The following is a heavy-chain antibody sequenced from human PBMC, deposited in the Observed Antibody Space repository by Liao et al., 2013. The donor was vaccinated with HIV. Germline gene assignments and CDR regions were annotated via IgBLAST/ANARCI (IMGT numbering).Heavy chain of an antibody. J-gene: IGHJ4*02. CDR3: ARLASVFLRLVSSPDY. CDR1: GGSFSGYY. V-gene: IGHV4-34*01. D-gene: IGHD6-6*01. CDR2: INHSGST. Sequence: QVQLQQWGAGLLKPSETLSLTCAVYGGSFSGYYWSWIRQPPGKGLEWIGEINHSGSTNYNPSLKSRVTMSVDTSKNQFSLKLSSVTAADTAVYYCARLASVFLRLVSSPDYWAREPWSPSPQ.